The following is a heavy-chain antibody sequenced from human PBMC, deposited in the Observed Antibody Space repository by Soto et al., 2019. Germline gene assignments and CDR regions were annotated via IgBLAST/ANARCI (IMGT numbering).Heavy chain of an antibody. CDR3: ARDVAVAMIDY. J-gene: IGHJ4*02. CDR2: IIDYNGNT. Sequence: QVQLVQSGAEVKKPGASVKVSCKASGYTCTSYGISWVRLAPGQGLEWMGWIIDYNGNTKYAQKLQGIVTTTTDTSTSTAYMELSVRRADDTAEYYCARDVAVAMIDYWGQGTLVTVSS. V-gene: IGHV1-18*01. D-gene: IGHD6-19*01. CDR1: GYTCTSYG.